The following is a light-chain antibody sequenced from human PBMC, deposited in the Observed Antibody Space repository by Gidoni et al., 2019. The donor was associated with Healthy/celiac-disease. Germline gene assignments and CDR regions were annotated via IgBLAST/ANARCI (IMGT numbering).Light chain of an antibody. V-gene: IGLV2-14*01. CDR3: SSYTSSSPCG. J-gene: IGLJ1*01. CDR2: DVS. Sequence: QSVLTHPASVSWSPGQPITLSCTVTSSDVGGYTYVSGYQQHPGKAPKLMIYDVSKRPSGGSNRFSGSKSGNTASLTISGLQAEDEADYYCSSYTSSSPCGFGTGTKVTVL. CDR1: SSDVGGYTY.